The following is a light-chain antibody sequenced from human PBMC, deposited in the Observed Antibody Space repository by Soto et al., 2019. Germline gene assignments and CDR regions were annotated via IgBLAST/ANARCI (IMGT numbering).Light chain of an antibody. Sequence: EIVLTQSPATLSLSPGERATLSCRASQSVSSSYLAWYQQKPGQAPRLLIYDTSIRATGVPARFRGSGSGTEFTLTISSLQSEDFAVYYCQQYDNWPPITFGQGTRLEIK. CDR3: QQYDNWPPIT. CDR2: DTS. V-gene: IGKV3-15*01. CDR1: QSVSSSY. J-gene: IGKJ5*01.